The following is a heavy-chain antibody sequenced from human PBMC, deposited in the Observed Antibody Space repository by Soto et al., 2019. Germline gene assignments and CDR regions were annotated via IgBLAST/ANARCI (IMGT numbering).Heavy chain of an antibody. V-gene: IGHV3-30-3*01. CDR3: ARVMEEATISWDYYGMDV. J-gene: IGHJ6*02. CDR1: GFTFSSYA. CDR2: ISYDGSNK. D-gene: IGHD5-12*01. Sequence: QVQLVESGGGVVQPGRSLRLSCAASGFTFSSYAMHWVRQAPGKGLEWVAVISYDGSNKYYADSVKGRFTISRDNSKNTLYLQMNSLRAEDTAVYYCARVMEEATISWDYYGMDVWGQGTTVTVSS.